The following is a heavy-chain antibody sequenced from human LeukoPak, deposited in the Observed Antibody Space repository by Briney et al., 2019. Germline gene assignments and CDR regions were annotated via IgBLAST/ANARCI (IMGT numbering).Heavy chain of an antibody. D-gene: IGHD2-2*01. CDR2: ISWNSGSI. V-gene: IGHV3-9*01. CDR3: AKDMAGFVVVPAAMMFDY. CDR1: GFTFSSYS. Sequence: TGGSLRLSCAASGFTFSSYSMNWVRQPPGKGLEWVSGISWNSGSIGYADSVKGRFTISRDNANNSLYLQMNSLRAEDTALYYCAKDMAGFVVVPAAMMFDYWGQGTLVTVSS. J-gene: IGHJ4*02.